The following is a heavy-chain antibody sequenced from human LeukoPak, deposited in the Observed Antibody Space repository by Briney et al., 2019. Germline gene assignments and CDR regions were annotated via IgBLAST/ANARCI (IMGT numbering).Heavy chain of an antibody. V-gene: IGHV4-38-2*02. Sequence: SETLSLTCTVSGYSISSGYYWGWIRQPPGKGLEWIGSIYHSGSTYYNPSLKSRVTISVDTSKNQFSLKLSSVTAADTAVYYCARGTGSSTKFDPWGQGTLVTVSS. J-gene: IGHJ5*02. D-gene: IGHD2-2*01. CDR1: GYSISSGYY. CDR2: IYHSGST. CDR3: ARGTGSSTKFDP.